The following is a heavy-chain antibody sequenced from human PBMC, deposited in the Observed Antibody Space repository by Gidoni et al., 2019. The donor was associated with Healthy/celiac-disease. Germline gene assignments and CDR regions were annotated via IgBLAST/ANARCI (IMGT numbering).Heavy chain of an antibody. Sequence: QVQLQESGPGLVKPSQTLSLTCTVSGGSISSGSYYWRWFRQPAGKGLEWIGRIYTSRSNNYNPSLKSRVTMSVDTSKNQFSLKLSSVTAADTAVYYCARSLYYYGMDVWGQGTTVTVSS. CDR2: IYTSRSN. CDR1: GGSISSGSYY. CDR3: ARSLYYYGMDV. V-gene: IGHV4-61*02. J-gene: IGHJ6*02.